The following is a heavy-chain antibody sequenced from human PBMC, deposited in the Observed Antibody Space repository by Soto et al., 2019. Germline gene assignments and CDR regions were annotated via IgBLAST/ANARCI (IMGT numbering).Heavy chain of an antibody. CDR1: GFTFSSYA. J-gene: IGHJ5*02. CDR3: AKEPGDYGDDWFDP. V-gene: IGHV3-23*01. D-gene: IGHD4-17*01. Sequence: GGSLRLSCAASGFTFSSYAMNWVRQAPGKGLEWVSGISGSGGSTYYADSVKGRFTMSRDNSKNTLYLQMNSLRAEDTAVYYCAKEPGDYGDDWFDPWGQGTLVTVSS. CDR2: ISGSGGST.